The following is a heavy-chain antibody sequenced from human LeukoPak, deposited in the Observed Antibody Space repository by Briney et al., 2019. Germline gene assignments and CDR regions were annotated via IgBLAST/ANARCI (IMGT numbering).Heavy chain of an antibody. CDR3: ARLNPCDNVDYWYFDL. V-gene: IGHV3-7*01. D-gene: IGHD1-1*01. CDR1: GFTFSSFW. Sequence: PGGSLRLSCAASGFTFSSFWMSWVRQAPGKGLEWVANIKPDGSEKSYADSVKGRFSISRDNAKNSLYLQLSSLRAEDTALYYCARLNPCDNVDYWYFDLWGRGAPVTVSP. CDR2: IKPDGSEK. J-gene: IGHJ2*01.